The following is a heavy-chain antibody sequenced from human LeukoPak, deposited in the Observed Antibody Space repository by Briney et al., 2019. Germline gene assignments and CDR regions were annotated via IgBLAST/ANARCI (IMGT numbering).Heavy chain of an antibody. CDR2: ISSSSSYT. V-gene: IGHV3-21*04. CDR3: AKEVRESAWFYFDY. Sequence: PGGSLRLSCAASGFTFSSYSMNWVRQAPGKGLEWVSSISSSSSYTYYADSMKGRFTISRDNSRNTLYLQMNSLSAEDTAVYYCAKEVRESAWFYFDYWGQGTLATVSS. D-gene: IGHD3-10*01. CDR1: GFTFSSYS. J-gene: IGHJ4*02.